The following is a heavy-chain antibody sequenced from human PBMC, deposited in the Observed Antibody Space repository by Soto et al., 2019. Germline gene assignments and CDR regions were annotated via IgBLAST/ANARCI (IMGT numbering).Heavy chain of an antibody. CDR3: AKDLDFWSGYYTRAVGYGMDV. CDR2: ISGSGGST. V-gene: IGHV3-23*01. J-gene: IGHJ6*02. CDR1: GFTFSSYA. Sequence: EVPLLESGGGLVQPGGSLRLSCAASGFTFSSYAMSWVRQAPGKGLEWVSAISGSGGSTYYADSVKGRFTISRDNSKNTLYLQMNSLRAEDTAVYYCAKDLDFWSGYYTRAVGYGMDVWGQGTTVTVSS. D-gene: IGHD3-3*01.